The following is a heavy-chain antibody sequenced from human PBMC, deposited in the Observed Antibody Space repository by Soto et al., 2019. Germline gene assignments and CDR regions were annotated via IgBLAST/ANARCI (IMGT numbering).Heavy chain of an antibody. CDR2: VRYSANT. Sequence: QLQLQESGPGLVKPSETLSLTCTVSGGSIGSSDYYWGWIRQPPGKGLEWIGSVRYSANTYYSPSLKRLVTISADTSNYQLSLRLNSVTAADTAVYFCVSRKREENCSSDSCYVTAWGQGTLVTVSS. CDR3: VSRKREENCSSDSCYVTA. CDR1: GGSIGSSDYY. V-gene: IGHV4-39*01. J-gene: IGHJ5*02. D-gene: IGHD2-15*01.